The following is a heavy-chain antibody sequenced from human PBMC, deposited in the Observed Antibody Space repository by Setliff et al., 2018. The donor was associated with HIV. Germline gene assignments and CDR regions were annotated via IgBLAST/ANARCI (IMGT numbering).Heavy chain of an antibody. V-gene: IGHV3-30*02. CDR3: ATGFATSH. CDR2: IDFDGGNA. J-gene: IGHJ4*02. D-gene: IGHD1-26*01. Sequence: GGSLRLSCVASGFTFSRFGMHWVRQAAGKGLEWVASIDFDGGNAEYVSSVKGRFTLSRDNAKNSLYLEMNSLRAEDTAVYYCATGFATSHWGQGTLVTVSS. CDR1: GFTFSRFG.